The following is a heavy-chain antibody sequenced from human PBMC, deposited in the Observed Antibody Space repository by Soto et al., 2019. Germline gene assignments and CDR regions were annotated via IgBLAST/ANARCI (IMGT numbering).Heavy chain of an antibody. CDR3: ARKYSWAFDI. J-gene: IGHJ3*02. CDR2: IYYSGST. D-gene: IGHD2-21*01. Sequence: SETLSLTYTASGGSISRYYWSWIRHPPGKGLEWIGYIYYSGSTNYNPSLKSRVTISVDTSKNQFSLKLSSVTAADTAVYYCARKYSWAFDIWGQGTMVT. CDR1: GGSISRYY. V-gene: IGHV4-59*01.